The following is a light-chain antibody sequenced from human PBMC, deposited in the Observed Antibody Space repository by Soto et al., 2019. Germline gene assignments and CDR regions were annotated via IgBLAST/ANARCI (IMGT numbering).Light chain of an antibody. Sequence: EIVLTQSPGTLSLSPGERATLSCRASQSLSSSYLAWYQQKPGQAPRLLMYGISRRATGIPDRFSGSGSGTDFTLTITRLEPEDFAVYYCQQYVTSSPRTFGQGTKVDI. CDR2: GIS. V-gene: IGKV3-20*01. CDR3: QQYVTSSPRT. CDR1: QSLSSSY. J-gene: IGKJ1*01.